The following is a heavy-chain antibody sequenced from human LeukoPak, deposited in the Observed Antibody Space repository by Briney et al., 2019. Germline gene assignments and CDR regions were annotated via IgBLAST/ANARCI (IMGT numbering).Heavy chain of an antibody. Sequence: ASVKVSCKASGYTFTSYYMHWVRQAPGQGLEWMGIINPSGGSTSYAQKFQGRVTMTRDTSTCTVYMELSSLRSEDTAVYYCASWIGMARTNNAFDIWGQGTMVTVSS. CDR1: GYTFTSYY. D-gene: IGHD3-3*01. V-gene: IGHV1-46*01. CDR3: ASWIGMARTNNAFDI. CDR2: INPSGGST. J-gene: IGHJ3*02.